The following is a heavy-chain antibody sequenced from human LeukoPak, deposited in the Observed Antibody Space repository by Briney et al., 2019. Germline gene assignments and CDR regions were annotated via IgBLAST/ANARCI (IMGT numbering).Heavy chain of an antibody. D-gene: IGHD3-10*01. CDR1: GGSISSSSYY. CDR2: IYYSGST. Sequence: SETLSLTCTVSGGSISSSSYYWGWLCQPPGKGLEWIGSIYYSGSTYYNPSLKSRVTISVDTSKNQFSLKLSSVTAADTAVYYCASGPGPGTGFDDWGQGTLVTVSS. CDR3: ASGPGPGTGFDD. V-gene: IGHV4-39*01. J-gene: IGHJ4*02.